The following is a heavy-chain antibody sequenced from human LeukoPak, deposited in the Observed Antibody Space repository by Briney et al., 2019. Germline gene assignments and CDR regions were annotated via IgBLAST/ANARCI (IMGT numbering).Heavy chain of an antibody. Sequence: GGSLRLSCAASGFTVSSKFMSWVRQAPGKGPEWVSILWSGGNTYYADSVRGRFIISRDNSKNTLYLQMDSLRVEDTAVYYCARIDYGEDYWGQGTLVTVSS. D-gene: IGHD4-17*01. CDR2: LWSGGNT. CDR1: GFTVSSKF. V-gene: IGHV3-66*01. CDR3: ARIDYGEDY. J-gene: IGHJ4*02.